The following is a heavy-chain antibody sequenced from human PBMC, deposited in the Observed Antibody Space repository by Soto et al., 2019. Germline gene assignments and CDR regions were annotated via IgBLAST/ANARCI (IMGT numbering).Heavy chain of an antibody. CDR2: IYPGDSDT. Sequence: LQISLQCSVYSFTKNFICWLRQMPGKGLEWMGIIYPGDSDTRYSPSFQGQVTISADKSISTAYLQWSSLKASDTAMYYCARMYSSRWYSSYYYGMDVWGQGTTVTVSS. J-gene: IGHJ6*02. V-gene: IGHV5-51*01. CDR1: VYSFTKNF. D-gene: IGHD6-13*01. CDR3: ARMYSSRWYSSYYYGMDV.